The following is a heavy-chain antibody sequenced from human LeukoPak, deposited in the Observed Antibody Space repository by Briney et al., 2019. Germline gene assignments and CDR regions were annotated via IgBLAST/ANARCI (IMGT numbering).Heavy chain of an antibody. CDR2: IRSSSRTI. D-gene: IGHD4-17*01. Sequence: PGGSLRLSCAASGFTFTTYWMSWVRQAPGKGLEWLSYIRSSSRTIYYADSVKGRFTISRDNANNSLYLQMNSLRAEDTAVYYCARDRYGDYDFDYWGQGTLVTVSS. V-gene: IGHV3-48*01. J-gene: IGHJ4*02. CDR3: ARDRYGDYDFDY. CDR1: GFTFTTYW.